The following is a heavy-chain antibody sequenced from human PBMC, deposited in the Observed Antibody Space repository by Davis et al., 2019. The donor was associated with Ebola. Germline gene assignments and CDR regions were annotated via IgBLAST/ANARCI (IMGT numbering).Heavy chain of an antibody. Sequence: SVKVSCKASGGTFSSYAISWVRQAPGQGLEWMGGIIPIFGTANYAQKFQGRVTITADESTSTAYMELSSLRSEDTAVYYCARDAKMRDSGYDYFFDYWGLGALVTVSS. J-gene: IGHJ4*02. V-gene: IGHV1-69*13. CDR1: GGTFSSYA. CDR2: IIPIFGTA. CDR3: ARDAKMRDSGYDYFFDY. D-gene: IGHD5-12*01.